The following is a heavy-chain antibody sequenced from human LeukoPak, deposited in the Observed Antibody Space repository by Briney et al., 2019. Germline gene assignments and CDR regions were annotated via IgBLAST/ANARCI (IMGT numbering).Heavy chain of an antibody. V-gene: IGHV4-59*01. CDR3: ARGAPYGMDV. CDR1: GGSISSYY. Sequence: SETLSPTCTVSGGSISSYYWSWIRQPPGKGLEWIGYIYYSGSTNYNPSLKSRVTISVDTSKNQFSLKLSSVTAADTAVYYCARGAPYGMDVWGLGTTVTVSS. CDR2: IYYSGST. J-gene: IGHJ6*02.